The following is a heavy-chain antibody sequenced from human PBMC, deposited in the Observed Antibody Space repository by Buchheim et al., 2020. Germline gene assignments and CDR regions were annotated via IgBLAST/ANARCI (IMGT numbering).Heavy chain of an antibody. J-gene: IGHJ3*02. CDR2: IYYTGST. Sequence: QVQLQESGPGLVNPSQTLSLTCTVSGGSITSGGYYWSWIHQHPGKGLEWIGHIYYTGSTHYNPSLKSRVAISVDTSKNQFSLKLSSVTAADTAVYYCARGYYDGSGYPAFDIWGQGT. CDR1: GGSITSGGYY. V-gene: IGHV4-31*03. D-gene: IGHD3-22*01. CDR3: ARGYYDGSGYPAFDI.